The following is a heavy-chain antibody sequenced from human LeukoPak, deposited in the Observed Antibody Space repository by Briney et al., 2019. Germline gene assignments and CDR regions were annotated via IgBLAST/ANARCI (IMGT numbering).Heavy chain of an antibody. Sequence: PSETLSLTCTVSGGSISSYYWSWIRQPPGKGLEWIGEINHSGSTNYNPSLKSRVTISVDTSKNQFSLKLSSVTAADTAVYYCARGRVYPYYYMDVWGKGTTVTVSS. CDR1: GGSISSYY. J-gene: IGHJ6*03. CDR2: INHSGST. D-gene: IGHD3-10*01. V-gene: IGHV4-34*01. CDR3: ARGRVYPYYYMDV.